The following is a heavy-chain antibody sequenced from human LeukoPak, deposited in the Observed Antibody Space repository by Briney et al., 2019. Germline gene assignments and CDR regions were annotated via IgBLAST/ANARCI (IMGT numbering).Heavy chain of an antibody. V-gene: IGHV1-18*01. D-gene: IGHD1-7*01. J-gene: IGHJ6*02. CDR3: ARDRSVWYNWNYGFLPEYGMDV. CDR2: ISAYNGNT. Sequence: GASVKVSCKASGYTFTSYGISWVRQAPGQGLEWMGWISAYNGNTNYAQKLQGRVTMTTDTSTSTAYMELRSLRSDDTAVYYCARDRSVWYNWNYGFLPEYGMDVWGQGTTVTVSS. CDR1: GYTFTSYG.